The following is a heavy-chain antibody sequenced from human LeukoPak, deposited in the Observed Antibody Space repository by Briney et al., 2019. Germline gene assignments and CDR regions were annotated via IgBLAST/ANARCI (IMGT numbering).Heavy chain of an antibody. CDR3: ARDQSGYSSSWCFDY. Sequence: PGRSLRLSCAASGFTFSSYAMHWVRQAPGKGLEWVAVISYDGSNKYYADSGKGRFTISRDNSKNTLYLQMNSLRAEDTAVYYCARDQSGYSSSWCFDYWGQGTLVTVSS. CDR1: GFTFSSYA. D-gene: IGHD6-13*01. V-gene: IGHV3-30-3*01. J-gene: IGHJ4*02. CDR2: ISYDGSNK.